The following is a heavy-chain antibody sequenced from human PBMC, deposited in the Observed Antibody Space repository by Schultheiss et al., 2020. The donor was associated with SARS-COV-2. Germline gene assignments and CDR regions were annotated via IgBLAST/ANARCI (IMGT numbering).Heavy chain of an antibody. CDR3: ARERTAMTTVTTGYFDY. CDR1: GFTFSSYA. D-gene: IGHD4-17*01. V-gene: IGHV3-30*14. CDR2: ISYDGSNK. Sequence: GESLKISCAASGFTFSSYAMHWVRQAPGKGLEWVAVISYDGSNKYYADSVKGRFTISRDNSKNTLYLQMNSLRAEDTAVYYCARERTAMTTVTTGYFDYWGQGTLVTVSS. J-gene: IGHJ4*02.